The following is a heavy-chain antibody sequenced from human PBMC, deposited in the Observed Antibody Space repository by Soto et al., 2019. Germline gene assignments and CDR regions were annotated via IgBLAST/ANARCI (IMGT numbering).Heavy chain of an antibody. Sequence: SETLSLTCTVSGGSISSGGYYWSWIRQHPGKGLELIGYIYYSGSTYYNPSLKSRVTISVDTSKNQFSLKLSSVTAADTAVYYCARGDGFWSGYSYLNYWGQGTPVTVSS. CDR1: GGSISSGGYY. V-gene: IGHV4-31*02. J-gene: IGHJ4*02. CDR2: IYYSGST. CDR3: ARGDGFWSGYSYLNY. D-gene: IGHD3-3*01.